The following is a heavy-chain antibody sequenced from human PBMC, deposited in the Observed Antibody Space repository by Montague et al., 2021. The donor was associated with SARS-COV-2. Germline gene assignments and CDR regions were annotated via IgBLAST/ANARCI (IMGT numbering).Heavy chain of an antibody. CDR3: ARVGRGSSWYEVAFDI. CDR2: IYNSGST. Sequence: SETLSLTCTVSGGSISRYSWTWVRQPQGKGLEWVWYIYNSGSTNYNPYLTSRVTISVGTYKNQFSLKLSPVAAADTAVYYCARVGRGSSWYEVAFDIWGQGTTVTVSS. D-gene: IGHD6-13*01. V-gene: IGHV4-59*01. J-gene: IGHJ3*02. CDR1: GGSISRYS.